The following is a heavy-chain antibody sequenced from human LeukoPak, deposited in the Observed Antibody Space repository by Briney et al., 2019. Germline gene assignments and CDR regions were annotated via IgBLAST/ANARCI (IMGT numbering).Heavy chain of an antibody. V-gene: IGHV1-69*05. CDR3: AGGANSYGGY. CDR2: IIPIFGTA. D-gene: IGHD5-18*01. CDR1: GGTFSSYA. J-gene: IGHJ4*02. Sequence: SVKVSCKASGGTFSSYAISWVRQAPGQGLEWMGRIIPIFGTANYAQKFQGRVTITTDESTSTAYMELSSLRSEDTAVYYCAGGANSYGGYWGQGTLVTVSS.